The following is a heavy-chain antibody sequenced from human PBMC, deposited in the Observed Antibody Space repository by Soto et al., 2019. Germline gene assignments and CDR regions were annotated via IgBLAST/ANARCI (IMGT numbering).Heavy chain of an antibody. V-gene: IGHV4-59*01. D-gene: IGHD3-10*01. J-gene: IGHJ3*02. CDR2: IYYSGST. CDR1: GGSISSYY. Sequence: SETLSLTCTVSGGSISSYYWSWIRQPPGKGLEWIGYIYYSGSTNYNPSLKSRVTISVDTSKNHFSLKLSSVTAADTAVYYCASLYGSGSYYTAHDAFDIWGQGTMVTVSS. CDR3: ASLYGSGSYYTAHDAFDI.